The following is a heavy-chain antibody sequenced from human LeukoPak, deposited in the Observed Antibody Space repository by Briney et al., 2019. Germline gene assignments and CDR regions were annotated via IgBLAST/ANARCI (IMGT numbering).Heavy chain of an antibody. CDR3: ARLSNYDILTGNSWFDS. CDR2: IYYSGST. D-gene: IGHD3-9*01. J-gene: IGHJ5*01. CDR1: GGSISSSSYY. V-gene: IGHV4-61*05. Sequence: SETLSLTCTVSGGSISSSSYYWGWIRRPPGKALEWIGYIYYSGSTNYNPSLKSRATISVDRSKTQFFLKLRSVAAADTAVYYCARLSNYDILTGNSWFDSWGQGTLVTVSS.